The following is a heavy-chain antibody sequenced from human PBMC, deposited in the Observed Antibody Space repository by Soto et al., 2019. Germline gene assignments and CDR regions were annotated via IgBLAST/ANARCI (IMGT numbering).Heavy chain of an antibody. Sequence: QVQLVQSGAEVKKPGSSMKVSCKASGGTFGSYTFNWVRQAPGHGLEWMGGITPIFGTVHYAQKFRDRVTITADGSTTTAYIEMRSLTSEDTAVYYCARVRERGWVRLSEYYFAMDVWGQGTMVTVSS. D-gene: IGHD3-10*01. CDR1: GGTFGSYT. J-gene: IGHJ6*02. V-gene: IGHV1-69*01. CDR3: ARVRERGWVRLSEYYFAMDV. CDR2: ITPIFGTV.